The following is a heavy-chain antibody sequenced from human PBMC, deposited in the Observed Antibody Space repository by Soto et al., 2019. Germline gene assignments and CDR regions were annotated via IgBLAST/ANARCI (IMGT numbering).Heavy chain of an antibody. Sequence: GGSLRLSCAASGFTFSSYTINWVRQAPGKGLELVSGVSGRGGDKFYADSVKGRFTISRDNTINLLFLQMNDLRAEETAVYFCAVTRFYDNFDYHRDGVNFWGQGTMVTVSS. V-gene: IGHV3-23*01. CDR2: VSGRGGDK. CDR3: AVTRFYDNFDYHRDGVNF. J-gene: IGHJ3*01. D-gene: IGHD3-22*01. CDR1: GFTFSSYT.